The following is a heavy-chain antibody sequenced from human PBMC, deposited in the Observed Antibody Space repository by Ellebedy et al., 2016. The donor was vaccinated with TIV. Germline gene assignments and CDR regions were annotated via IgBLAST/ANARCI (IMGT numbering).Heavy chain of an antibody. J-gene: IGHJ6*02. CDR3: ARNIVVVVAAPPGYYYGMDV. V-gene: IGHV1-18*04. CDR2: ISAYNGNT. D-gene: IGHD2-15*01. Sequence: ASVKVSCXASGYTFTSYGISWVRQAPGQGLEWMGWISAYNGNTNYAQKLQGRVTMTTDTSTSSAYMELSSLRSEDTAVYYCARNIVVVVAAPPGYYYGMDVWGQGTTVTVSS. CDR1: GYTFTSYG.